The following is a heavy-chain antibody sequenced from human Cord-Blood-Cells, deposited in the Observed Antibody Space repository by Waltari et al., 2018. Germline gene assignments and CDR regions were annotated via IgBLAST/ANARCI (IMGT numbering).Heavy chain of an antibody. Sequence: QVQLVQSGAEVKKPGASVKVSCKDSGYIFTGYYMHWVRQAPGQGLEWMGRINPNSGGTNYAQKFQGRVTRTRDTSSSTAYMELSRLRSDETAVYYCARDKDVRYFGWPLVYWGQGTLVTVSS. CDR2: INPNSGGT. V-gene: IGHV1-2*06. CDR3: ARDKDVRYFGWPLVY. CDR1: GYIFTGYY. J-gene: IGHJ4*02. D-gene: IGHD3-9*01.